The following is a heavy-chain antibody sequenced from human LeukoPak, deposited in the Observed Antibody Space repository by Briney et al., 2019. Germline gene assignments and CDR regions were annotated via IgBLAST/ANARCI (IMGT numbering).Heavy chain of an antibody. V-gene: IGHV3-7*01. CDR1: GFTFSSYW. Sequence: PGGSLRLSCAASGFTFSSYWMSWVRQAPGKGLEWVANIKQDGSEKYYVDSVKGRFTISRDNAKNSLYLQMNSLRAEDTAVYYCARDLGAARGRLYYYYYYYMDVWAKGPQSPSP. D-gene: IGHD6-6*01. CDR3: ARDLGAARGRLYYYYYYYMDV. CDR2: IKQDGSEK. J-gene: IGHJ6*03.